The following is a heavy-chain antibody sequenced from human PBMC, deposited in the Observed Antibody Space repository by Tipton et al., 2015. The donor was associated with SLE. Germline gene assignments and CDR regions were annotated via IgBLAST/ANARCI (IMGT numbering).Heavy chain of an antibody. V-gene: IGHV3-48*04. CDR2: ISTSSTTR. D-gene: IGHD6-13*01. CDR3: AGQASWSDAFEI. CDR1: GVIFRSYH. Sequence: SLRLSCAASGVIFRSYHMNWVRQAPGKGLEWVSYISTSSTTRFNADYVKGRFTLSRDNARNSLYLQMNSLRAEDTAVYYCAGQASWSDAFEIWGQGTMVTVSS. J-gene: IGHJ3*02.